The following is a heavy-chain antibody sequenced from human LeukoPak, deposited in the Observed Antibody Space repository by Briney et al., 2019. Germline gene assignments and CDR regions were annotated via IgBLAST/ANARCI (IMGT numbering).Heavy chain of an antibody. J-gene: IGHJ4*02. CDR3: AREGPAYCTLDY. Sequence: SSETLSLTCTVSGGSISSGSYYWSWIRQPAGKGLEWIGRIYTSGSTNYNPSLKSRVTISVDTSKIQFSLKLSSVTAADTAVYYCAREGPAYCTLDYWGQGTLVTVSS. V-gene: IGHV4-61*02. D-gene: IGHD2-8*01. CDR2: IYTSGST. CDR1: GGSISSGSYY.